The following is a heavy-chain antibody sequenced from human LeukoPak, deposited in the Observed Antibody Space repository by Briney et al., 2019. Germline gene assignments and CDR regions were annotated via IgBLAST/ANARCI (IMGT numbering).Heavy chain of an antibody. CDR3: ARKPNAVYWFDP. V-gene: IGHV4-28*01. D-gene: IGHD4/OR15-4a*01. Sequence: PSETLSLTCAVSGYSISSDNWWGWIRQPPGKGRKWIGYIHYSGITYYSPSLKSRVTLSVDTSKNQSSLRLSSVTAVDTAVYYCARKPNAVYWFDPWGQGTLVTVSS. CDR1: GYSISSDNW. CDR2: IHYSGIT. J-gene: IGHJ5*02.